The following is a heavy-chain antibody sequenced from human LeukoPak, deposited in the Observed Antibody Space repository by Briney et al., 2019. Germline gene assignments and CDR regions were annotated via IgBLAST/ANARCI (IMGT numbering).Heavy chain of an antibody. CDR3: AKVHMPNWGTGYFDY. D-gene: IGHD7-27*01. J-gene: IGHJ4*02. V-gene: IGHV3-30*18. Sequence: GGSLRLYCTASGFIFTSYGMHWVRQVPGKGLEWVAGISYDGSDKWYEDSVKGRFTISRDNSKNTVYLQMNSLRAEDTAVYFCAKVHMPNWGTGYFDYWGQGTLVTVSS. CDR2: ISYDGSDK. CDR1: GFIFTSYG.